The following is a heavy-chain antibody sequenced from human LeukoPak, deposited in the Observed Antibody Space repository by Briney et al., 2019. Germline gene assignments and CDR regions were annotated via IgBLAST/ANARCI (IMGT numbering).Heavy chain of an antibody. Sequence: SETLSLTCAVYGGSFSGYYWSWIRQPPGKGLKWIGEINHSGSTNYNPSLKSRVTISVDTSKNQFSLKLSSVTAADTAVYYCARGRKYSSSSYYYYYYMDVWGKGTTVTVSS. D-gene: IGHD6-6*01. V-gene: IGHV4-34*01. CDR3: ARGRKYSSSSYYYYYYMDV. J-gene: IGHJ6*03. CDR1: GGSFSGYY. CDR2: INHSGST.